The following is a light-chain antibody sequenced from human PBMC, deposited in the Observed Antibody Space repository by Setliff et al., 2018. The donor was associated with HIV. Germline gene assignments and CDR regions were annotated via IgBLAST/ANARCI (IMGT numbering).Light chain of an antibody. CDR1: SSNVGGYDY. V-gene: IGLV2-11*01. J-gene: IGLJ2*01. CDR2: DVR. CDR3: SSYVDGHVI. Sequence: QSVLAQPRSVSGSPGQSVSISCNGTSSNVGGYDYVSWYQQHPGKAPKLLIYDVRKRPSGVPDRFSDSKSGNTASLTISGLEADDEADYSCSSYVDGHVIFGGGTKVTVL.